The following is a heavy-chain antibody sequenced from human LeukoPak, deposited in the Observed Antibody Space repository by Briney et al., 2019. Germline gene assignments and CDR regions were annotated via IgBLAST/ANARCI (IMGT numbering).Heavy chain of an antibody. J-gene: IGHJ4*02. CDR3: AKEMGYYDSSGYYDY. CDR1: GFTFDDYA. D-gene: IGHD3-22*01. V-gene: IGHV3-9*01. CDR2: ISWNSGSI. Sequence: GGSLRLSCAPSGFTFDDYAMHWVRQAPGKGLEWVSGISWNSGSIGYADSVKGRFTISRDNAKNSLYLQMNSLRAEDTALYYCAKEMGYYDSSGYYDYWGQGTLVTVSS.